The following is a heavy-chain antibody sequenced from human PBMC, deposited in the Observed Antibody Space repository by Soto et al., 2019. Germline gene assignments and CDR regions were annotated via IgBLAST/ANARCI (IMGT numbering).Heavy chain of an antibody. CDR3: AHSTETTMALDY. V-gene: IGHV2-5*02. Sequence: QITLKESGPPLVKPTQTLTLTCTFFGFPLSTNGVGVGWIRQPPGKALEWLALIYWDDDKRYSPSLKSRLTIAKDTSKNQVVLTVTNMDPVDTAKYYCAHSTETTMALDYWGQGTLVTVSS. CDR1: GFPLSTNGVG. J-gene: IGHJ4*02. CDR2: IYWDDDK. D-gene: IGHD5-18*01.